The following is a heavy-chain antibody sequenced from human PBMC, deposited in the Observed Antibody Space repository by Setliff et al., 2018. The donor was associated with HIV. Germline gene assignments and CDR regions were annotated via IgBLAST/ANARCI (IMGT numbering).Heavy chain of an antibody. Sequence: GGSLRLSCAASGFTFSTYSMNWVRQAPGKGLEWISYISTGTRTIYYADSVKGRFTISRDNAKKSLYLQMNSLRAEDTAVYYCVRDVYTSNWYLNWFDPWGQGTLVTVSS. V-gene: IGHV3-48*04. D-gene: IGHD6-13*01. CDR1: GFTFSTYS. CDR2: ISTGTRTI. CDR3: VRDVYTSNWYLNWFDP. J-gene: IGHJ5*02.